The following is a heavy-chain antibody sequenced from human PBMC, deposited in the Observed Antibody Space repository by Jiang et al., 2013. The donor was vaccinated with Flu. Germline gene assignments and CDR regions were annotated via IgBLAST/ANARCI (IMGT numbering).Heavy chain of an antibody. CDR2: INPNSGGT. D-gene: IGHD3-3*01. CDR3: ARDFNLSDFWSGYYYPFRNWFDP. CDR1: GYTFTGYY. V-gene: IGHV1-2*02. Sequence: SGAEVKKPGASVKVSCKASGYTFTGYYMHWVRQAPGQGLEWMGWINPNSGGTNYAQKFQGRVTMTRDTSISTAYMELSRLRSDDTAVYYCARDFNLSDFWSGYYYPFRNWFDPWGQGTLVTVSS. J-gene: IGHJ5*02.